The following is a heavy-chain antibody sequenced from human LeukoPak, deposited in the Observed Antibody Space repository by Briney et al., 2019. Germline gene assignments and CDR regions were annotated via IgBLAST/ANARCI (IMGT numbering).Heavy chain of an antibody. CDR1: GFTFSDYY. D-gene: IGHD3-16*01. CDR2: ISSSGSTI. J-gene: IGHJ4*02. V-gene: IGHV3-11*04. CDR3: GRAFPPLRTSSAGDL. Sequence: GGSLRLSCAASGFTFSDYYMSWIRQAPGKGLEWVSYISSSGSTIYYADSVKGRFTISRDNAKNSLYLQMNSLGAEDTAIYYCGRAFPPLRTSSAGDLWGQGILVTVSS.